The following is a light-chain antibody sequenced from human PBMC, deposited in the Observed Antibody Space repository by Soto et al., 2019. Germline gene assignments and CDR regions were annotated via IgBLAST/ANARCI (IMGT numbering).Light chain of an antibody. V-gene: IGLV2-14*01. CDR3: SSYTSSSTLV. CDR1: NSDIGGYNF. J-gene: IGLJ1*01. Sequence: QSALTQPAFVSGSPGQSITISCTGTNSDIGGYNFVSWYQQHPGKVPKLMIYDVTNRPSVVSNRFSGSKSGNTASLTISGRQAEDEADYYCSSYTSSSTLVFGTGTKLTVL. CDR2: DVT.